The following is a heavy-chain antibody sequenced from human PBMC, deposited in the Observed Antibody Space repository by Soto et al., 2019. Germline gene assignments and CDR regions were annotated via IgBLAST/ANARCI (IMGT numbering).Heavy chain of an antibody. CDR2: IYYSGST. J-gene: IGHJ6*02. CDR3: ARRFGSGLNYYYYGMDV. D-gene: IGHD6-19*01. CDR1: GGSISSSSYY. V-gene: IGHV4-39*01. Sequence: QLQLQESGPGLVKPSETLSLTCTVSGGSISSSSYYWGWIRQPPGKGLEWIGSIYYSGSTYYNPSLKSRATISVDTSKNQFCLKLSSVTAADTAVYYCARRFGSGLNYYYYGMDVCGQGTTVTVSS.